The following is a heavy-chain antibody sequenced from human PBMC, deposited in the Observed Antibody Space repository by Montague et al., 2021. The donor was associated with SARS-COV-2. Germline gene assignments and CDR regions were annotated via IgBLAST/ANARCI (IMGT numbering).Heavy chain of an antibody. CDR3: ATGFSGYSSSWFDKPLLEVEHAGPEFDY. CDR1: GYSISSSNW. V-gene: IGHV4-28*01. CDR2: IYYSGST. D-gene: IGHD6-13*01. J-gene: IGHJ4*02. Sequence: SETLSHTCAVSGYSISSSNWWGWIRQPPGKGLEWIGYIYYSGSTYYNPSLKSRVTMSVDTSKNQFSLKLSSVTAVDTAVYYCATGFSGYSSSWFDKPLLEVEHAGPEFDYWGQGTLVTVSS.